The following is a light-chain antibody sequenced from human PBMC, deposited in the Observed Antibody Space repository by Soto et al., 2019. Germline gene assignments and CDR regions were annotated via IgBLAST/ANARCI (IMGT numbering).Light chain of an antibody. Sequence: QSVLTQPASVSGSSGQSNTISCSGISSEVGGDDDVSWYQQHPGKAPKLVIYDVSNRPSGVSNRFSGSKSGNTASLTISGLQAEDESDYYCGSYTTNTTRAFGTGTRSPS. V-gene: IGLV2-14*01. CDR1: SSEVGGDDD. J-gene: IGLJ1*01. CDR3: GSYTTNTTRA. CDR2: DVS.